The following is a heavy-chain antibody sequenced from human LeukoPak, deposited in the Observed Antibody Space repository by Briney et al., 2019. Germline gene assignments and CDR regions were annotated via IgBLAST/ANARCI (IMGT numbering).Heavy chain of an antibody. V-gene: IGHV3-48*04. CDR1: GFTFTNYH. D-gene: IGHD6-6*01. CDR2: ISSDGTNI. Sequence: GGPLRLSCATSGFTFTNYHMNWVRQAPGKGLEWVSYISSDGTNILYADSVRGRFTISRDDVRNTLSLQMNSLRADDTAVYYCARRIAALSRASDYWGQGTLVTVSS. CDR3: ARRIAALSRASDY. J-gene: IGHJ4*02.